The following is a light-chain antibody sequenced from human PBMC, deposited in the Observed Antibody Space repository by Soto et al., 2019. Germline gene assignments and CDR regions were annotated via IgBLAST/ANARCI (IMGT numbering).Light chain of an antibody. CDR3: QQSYSASVT. CDR2: AAS. V-gene: IGKV1-39*01. Sequence: DIQVTHSPSSLSASVGDRVTITCRTSQTLMNYLNWYQQKPGKAPKLLIYAASNLQSGVPSRFSGSGSGTDFTLTISNLQPEDFATYYCQQSYSASVTFGQGIKVDIX. J-gene: IGKJ1*01. CDR1: QTLMNY.